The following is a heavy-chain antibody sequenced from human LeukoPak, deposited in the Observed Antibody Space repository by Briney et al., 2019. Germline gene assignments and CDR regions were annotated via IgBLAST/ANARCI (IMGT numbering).Heavy chain of an antibody. J-gene: IGHJ6*02. Sequence: GGSLRLSCAASGFTFSSYEMNWVRQAPGKGLERVANIKQDGSEKYYVDSVKGRFTIPRDNAKNSLYLQMNSLRAEDTAVYYCARESGDYHYGMDVWGQGTTVTASS. CDR3: ARESGDYHYGMDV. D-gene: IGHD3-10*01. V-gene: IGHV3-7*01. CDR1: GFTFSSYE. CDR2: IKQDGSEK.